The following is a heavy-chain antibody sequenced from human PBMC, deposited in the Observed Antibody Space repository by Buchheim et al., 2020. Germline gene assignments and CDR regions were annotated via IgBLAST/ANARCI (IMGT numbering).Heavy chain of an antibody. Sequence: QVQLVQSGAEVKKPGASVKVSCKASGYTFTSYDINWVRQATGQGLEWMGWMNPNSGNTGYAQKFQGRVTMTRNTSISTAHMELSSLRSEDTAVYYCARGSKNLRFLEGYYYYYGMDVWGQGTT. J-gene: IGHJ6*02. CDR2: MNPNSGNT. D-gene: IGHD3-3*01. CDR1: GYTFTSYD. V-gene: IGHV1-8*01. CDR3: ARGSKNLRFLEGYYYYYGMDV.